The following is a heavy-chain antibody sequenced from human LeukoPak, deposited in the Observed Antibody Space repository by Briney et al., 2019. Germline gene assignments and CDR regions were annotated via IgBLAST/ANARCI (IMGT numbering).Heavy chain of an antibody. V-gene: IGHV3-33*06. CDR3: AKDAAIVVVTAHFDY. CDR2: IWYDGSNK. D-gene: IGHD2-21*02. Sequence: PGGSLRLSCAASGFTFSNAWMSWVRQAPGKGLEWVAVIWYDGSNKYYADSVKGRFTISRDNSKNTLYLQMNSLRAEDTAVYYCAKDAAIVVVTAHFDYWGQGTLVTVSS. CDR1: GFTFSNAW. J-gene: IGHJ4*02.